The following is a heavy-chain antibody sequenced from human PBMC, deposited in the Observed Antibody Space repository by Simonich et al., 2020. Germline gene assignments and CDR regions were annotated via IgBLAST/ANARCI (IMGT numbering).Heavy chain of an antibody. V-gene: IGHV3-21*01. CDR2: ISSTSSYI. D-gene: IGHD6-13*01. J-gene: IGHJ4*02. CDR1: AFTLNSYR. CDR3: ARDAAGDY. Sequence: EVQLVESGGGLVKPGGSLRLSCAASAFTLNSYRLNWVRQATGTGLEWVSAISSTSSYIYYADYVKVRFTISRDNAENSLYLQMNSLRAEDTAVYYCARDAAGDYWGQGTLVTVSS.